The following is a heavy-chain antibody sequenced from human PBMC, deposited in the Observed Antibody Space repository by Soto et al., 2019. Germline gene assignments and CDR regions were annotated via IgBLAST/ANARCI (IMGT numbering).Heavy chain of an antibody. D-gene: IGHD3-3*01. Sequence: SVKVSCKASGGTFSSYAISWVRQAPGQGLEWMGGIIPIFGTANYAQKFQGRVTITADESTSTAYMELSSLRSEDTAVYYCARGRAHYDFWSGYSHQPDYYGMDVWGQGTTGTVS. J-gene: IGHJ6*02. V-gene: IGHV1-69*13. CDR3: ARGRAHYDFWSGYSHQPDYYGMDV. CDR1: GGTFSSYA. CDR2: IIPIFGTA.